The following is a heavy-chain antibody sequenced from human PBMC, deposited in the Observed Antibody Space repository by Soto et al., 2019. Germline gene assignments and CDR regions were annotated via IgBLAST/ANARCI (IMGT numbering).Heavy chain of an antibody. J-gene: IGHJ6*03. CDR1: GDSLSNNNFY. V-gene: IGHV4-39*01. CDR3: ARHYGYYSHYMDV. CDR2: IYYSGST. Sequence: SETLSLTCTVSGDSLSNNNFYWGWIRQPPGKGLEWIGSIYYSGSTYYNPSLKSRVTISVDTSNNQLSLKLSSVTAADTAVYYCARHYGYYSHYMDVWTKGTTVTVSS. D-gene: IGHD3-10*01.